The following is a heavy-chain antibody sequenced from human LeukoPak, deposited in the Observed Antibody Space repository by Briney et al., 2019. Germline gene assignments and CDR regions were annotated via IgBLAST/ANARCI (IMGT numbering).Heavy chain of an antibody. J-gene: IGHJ4*02. CDR2: ISSSSDYI. CDR1: GFTFSSYN. V-gene: IGHV3-21*01. D-gene: IGHD3-10*01. CDR3: ARDGMVRGVIGY. Sequence: GGSLRLSCAASGFTFSSYNMNWVRQAPGKGLEWVSSISSSSDYIYYADSVKGRFTISRDNAKNSLYLQMNSLRAEDTAVYYCARDGMVRGVIGYWGQGTLVTVSS.